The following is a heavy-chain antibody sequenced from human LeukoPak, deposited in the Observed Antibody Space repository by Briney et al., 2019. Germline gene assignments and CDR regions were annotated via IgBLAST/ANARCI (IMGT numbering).Heavy chain of an antibody. CDR2: ISYDGSNK. J-gene: IGHJ6*03. Sequence: GGSLRLSCAASGFTFSSYAMHWVRQAPGKGLEWVAVISYDGSNKYYADSVKGRFTISRDNSKNTLYLQMNSLRAEDTAVYYCAKDKLWYDSSGYYPGGYYYYYMDVWGKGTTVTISS. D-gene: IGHD3-22*01. CDR3: AKDKLWYDSSGYYPGGYYYYYMDV. CDR1: GFTFSSYA. V-gene: IGHV3-30*04.